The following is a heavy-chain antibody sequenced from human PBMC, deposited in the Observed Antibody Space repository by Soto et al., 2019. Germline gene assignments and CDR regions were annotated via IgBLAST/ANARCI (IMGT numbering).Heavy chain of an antibody. Sequence: SETLSLTCTVSGGSISSYYWSWIRQPPGKGLEWIGYIYYSGSTYYNPSLESRVTLSVDTSTKQFSLKVSSVTAADTAVYYCARVKGQWLAPYYFDYWGQGTLVTVSS. CDR1: GGSISSYY. CDR3: ARVKGQWLAPYYFDY. J-gene: IGHJ4*02. V-gene: IGHV4-59*12. CDR2: IYYSGST. D-gene: IGHD6-19*01.